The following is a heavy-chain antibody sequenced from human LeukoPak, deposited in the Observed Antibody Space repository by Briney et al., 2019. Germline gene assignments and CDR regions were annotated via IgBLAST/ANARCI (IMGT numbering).Heavy chain of an antibody. D-gene: IGHD3-10*01. V-gene: IGHV4-30-2*01. CDR2: IYHVGST. Sequence: SQTLSLTCAVSGGSISSGGYSWSWIRQPPGKGLEWIGYIYHVGSTSYNPSLKSRVTISIDRSKNQFSLKLTSVTAADPAVYYCARDLSYYYGSGSYYNPWGPGTLVTVSS. CDR1: GGSISSGGYS. CDR3: ARDLSYYYGSGSYYNP. J-gene: IGHJ5*02.